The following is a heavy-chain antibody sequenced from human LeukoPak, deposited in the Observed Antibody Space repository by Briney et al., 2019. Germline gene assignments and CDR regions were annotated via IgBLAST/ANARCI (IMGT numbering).Heavy chain of an antibody. CDR2: IYYTGST. J-gene: IGHJ6*02. Sequence: SETRSLTCTVAGDSMNSYYWTWIRQSPGKVLEWIGYIYYTGSTNYNPSLKGRVTISVDRSQNQFHMKLRSVTAEDTAVYYCAKERDYCSRGSCHSDLDVWGQGTTVTVSS. CDR1: GDSMNSYY. CDR3: AKERDYCSRGSCHSDLDV. V-gene: IGHV4-59*01. D-gene: IGHD2-15*01.